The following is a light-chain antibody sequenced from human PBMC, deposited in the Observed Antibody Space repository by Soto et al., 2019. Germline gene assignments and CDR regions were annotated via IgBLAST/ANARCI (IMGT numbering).Light chain of an antibody. V-gene: IGLV2-23*02. J-gene: IGLJ1*01. CDR3: CSYAGSSTLYV. CDR2: EVS. CDR1: NSDVGSYNL. Sequence: QSLLTPPSALSLSPGRSNTISRHRTNSDVGSYNLVSWYQQHPGKAPKLMIYEVSKRPSGVSNRFSGSKSGNTASLTISGLQAEDEADYYCCSYAGSSTLYVFGTGTKVTVL.